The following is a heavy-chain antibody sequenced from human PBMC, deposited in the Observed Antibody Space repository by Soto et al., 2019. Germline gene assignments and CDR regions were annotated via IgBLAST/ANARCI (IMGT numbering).Heavy chain of an antibody. D-gene: IGHD1-7*01. CDR2: VIPIFGTA. J-gene: IGHJ5*02. CDR3: AKHSLAITRTTCSTCDP. V-gene: IGHV1-69*06. CDR1: GGTFSSYA. Sequence: SVKVSCKASGGTFSSYAISWLRQAPGQGLEWMGGVIPIFGTANYAQKFQGRVTITADKSTSTAYMELSRLRSEDMAVYYCAKHSLAITRTTCSTCDPWGKGTLGTVSS.